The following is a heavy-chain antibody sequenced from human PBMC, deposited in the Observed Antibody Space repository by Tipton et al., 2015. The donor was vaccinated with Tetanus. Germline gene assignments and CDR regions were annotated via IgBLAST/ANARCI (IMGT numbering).Heavy chain of an antibody. CDR1: GGSISSGGYY. CDR3: ARERVNFAVAAGSDY. J-gene: IGHJ4*02. D-gene: IGHD3-3*01. V-gene: IGHV4-31*03. CDR2: IYYSGST. Sequence: LRLSCTVSGGSISSGGYYWSWIRQHPGKGLEWIGYIYYSGSTYYNPSLKSRVTISVDTSENQFSLKLSSGTAADTAVYYCARERVNFAVAAGSDYWGQGTLVTVSS.